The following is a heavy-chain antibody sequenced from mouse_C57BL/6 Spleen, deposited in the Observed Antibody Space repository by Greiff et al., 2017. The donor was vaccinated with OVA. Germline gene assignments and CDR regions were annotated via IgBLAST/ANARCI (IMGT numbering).Heavy chain of an antibody. J-gene: IGHJ1*03. D-gene: IGHD1-1*01. CDR1: GFTFSSYA. CDR3: ARGTTVVSGYFDV. V-gene: IGHV5-4*01. CDR2: ISDGGSYT. Sequence: EVQLVESGGGLVKPGGSLKLSCAASGFTFSSYAMSWVRQTPEKRLEWVATISDGGSYTYYPDNVKGRFTISRDNAKNNLYLQMSHLKSEDTAMYYCARGTTVVSGYFDVWGTGTTVTVSS.